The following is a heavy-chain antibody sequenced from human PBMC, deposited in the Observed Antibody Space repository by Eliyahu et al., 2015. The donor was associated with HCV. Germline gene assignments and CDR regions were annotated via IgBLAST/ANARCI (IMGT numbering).Heavy chain of an antibody. Sequence: EVQLVESGGGLVQPGRXLRLSCTASGFTXGXXAMXXFRQAPGKGLEWVGFIRSKAYGGTTEYAASVKGRFTISRDDSKSIAYLQMNSLKTEDTAVYYCTRLLIVVVPAAPRYYFDYWGQGTLVTVSS. CDR3: TRLLIVVVPAAPRYYFDY. D-gene: IGHD2-2*01. CDR2: IRSKAYGGTT. V-gene: IGHV3-49*03. CDR1: GFTXGXXA. J-gene: IGHJ4*02.